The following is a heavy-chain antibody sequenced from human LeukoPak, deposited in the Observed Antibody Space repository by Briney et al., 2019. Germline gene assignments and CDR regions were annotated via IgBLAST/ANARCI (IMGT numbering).Heavy chain of an antibody. V-gene: IGHV4-31*03. Sequence: NPSETLSLTCTVSGGSISSGGYYWSWIRQHPGKGLEWIGYIYYSGSTYYNPSLKSRVTISVDTSKNQFSLKLSSVTAADTAVYYCAREFQQLDENWFDPWGQGTLVTVSS. J-gene: IGHJ5*02. D-gene: IGHD6-13*01. CDR1: GGSISSGGYY. CDR3: AREFQQLDENWFDP. CDR2: IYYSGST.